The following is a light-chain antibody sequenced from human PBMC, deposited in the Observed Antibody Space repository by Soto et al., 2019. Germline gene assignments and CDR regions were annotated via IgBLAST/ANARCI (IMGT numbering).Light chain of an antibody. V-gene: IGKV3-20*01. CDR3: QPYGSSPLIP. Sequence: EIVVMQSRGPLSFSPGERATLSCRSSQFVSISYLAWYQQRPGQAPRLLIYGASSRATGIPDRFSGSGSGTDFTLTISRLEPEDFAVYYCQPYGSSPLIPFAQGTRLEIK. J-gene: IGKJ5*01. CDR1: QFVSISY. CDR2: GAS.